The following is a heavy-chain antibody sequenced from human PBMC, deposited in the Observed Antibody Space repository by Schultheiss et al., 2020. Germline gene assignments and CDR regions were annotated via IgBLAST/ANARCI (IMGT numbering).Heavy chain of an antibody. CDR1: GFTFSSYS. V-gene: IGHV3-7*01. CDR3: ARDYDFWSGYFDY. D-gene: IGHD3-3*01. Sequence: GGSLRLSCAASGFTFSSYSMNWVRQAPGKGLEWVANIKQDGSEKYYVDSVKGRFTISRDNAKNSLYLQMNSLRAEDTAVYYCARDYDFWSGYFDYWGQGTLVTVSS. CDR2: IKQDGSEK. J-gene: IGHJ4*02.